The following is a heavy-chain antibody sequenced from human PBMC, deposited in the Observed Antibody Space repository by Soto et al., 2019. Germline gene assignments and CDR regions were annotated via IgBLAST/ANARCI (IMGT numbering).Heavy chain of an antibody. J-gene: IGHJ4*02. CDR3: ARHRGYYDILTGYYTELNFDY. Sequence: LSLTCTVSGGSISSSSYYWGWIRQPPGKGLVWIGSIYYSGTTYYNPSLKSRVTISVDTSKNQFSLKLGSVTAADTAVYYCARHRGYYDILTGYYTELNFDYWGQGTLVTVSS. CDR2: IYYSGTT. CDR1: GGSISSSSYY. V-gene: IGHV4-39*01. D-gene: IGHD3-9*01.